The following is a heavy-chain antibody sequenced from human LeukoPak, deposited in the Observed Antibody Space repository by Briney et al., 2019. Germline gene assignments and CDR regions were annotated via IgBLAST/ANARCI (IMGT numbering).Heavy chain of an antibody. J-gene: IGHJ3*02. CDR2: ISEDGSRK. CDR3: AREGLLLGAFDI. CDR1: VFTLSAHW. V-gene: IGHV3-7*01. D-gene: IGHD2-15*01. Sequence: GGSLRLSCAASVFTLSAHWMNWVRQAPGEGLEWVADISEDGSRKSYMDSVKGRFTISRDNAKNSLYLQINGLRAEDTAVYFCAREGLLLGAFDIWGQGTTVTVSS.